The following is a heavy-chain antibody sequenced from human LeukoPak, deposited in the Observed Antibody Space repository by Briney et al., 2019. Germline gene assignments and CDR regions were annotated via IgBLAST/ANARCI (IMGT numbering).Heavy chain of an antibody. J-gene: IGHJ5*02. CDR3: AKDYRWEGSPGVGFDP. CDR1: GFTFSSYA. Sequence: PGGSLGLSCAASGFTFSSYAMSWVRQAPGKGLEWVSGISGSGGSTFYADSVKGRFTISRDNSKNTLHLQMNSLRAEDTAVYYCAKDYRWEGSPGVGFDPWGQGALVTVSS. V-gene: IGHV3-23*01. D-gene: IGHD1-26*01. CDR2: ISGSGGST.